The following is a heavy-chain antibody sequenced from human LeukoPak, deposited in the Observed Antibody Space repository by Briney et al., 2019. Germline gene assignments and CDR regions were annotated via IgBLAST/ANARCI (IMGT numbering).Heavy chain of an antibody. CDR1: GFTFSGSA. V-gene: IGHV3-73*01. Sequence: PGGSLRLSCTASGFTFSGSAMHWVRQASGKGLEWVGRIRIKASSYATAYAASVKGRFTISRDDSKNTAYLQLNSLKTEDTAVYYCTKTDEEYYYDNGGYYSGAFDIWGQGTMVTVSS. CDR3: TKTDEEYYYDNGGYYSGAFDI. CDR2: IRIKASSYAT. J-gene: IGHJ3*02. D-gene: IGHD3-22*01.